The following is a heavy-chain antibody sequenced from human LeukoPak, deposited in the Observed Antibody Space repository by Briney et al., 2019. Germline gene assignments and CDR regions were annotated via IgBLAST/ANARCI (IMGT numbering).Heavy chain of an antibody. CDR1: GFTFSSYA. J-gene: IGHJ3*02. Sequence: PGGSLRLSCAASGFTFSSYAMHWVRQAPGKGLEWVAVISYDGGNKYYADSMKGRFTISRDNAKNSLYLQMNSLRAEDTAVYYCAREIGHTGAFDIWGQGTMATVSS. CDR3: AREIGHTGAFDI. D-gene: IGHD1-1*01. CDR2: ISYDGGNK. V-gene: IGHV3-30*04.